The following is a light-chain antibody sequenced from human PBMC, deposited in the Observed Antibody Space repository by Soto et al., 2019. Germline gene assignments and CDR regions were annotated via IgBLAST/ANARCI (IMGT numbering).Light chain of an antibody. Sequence: QSALTQPASVSGSPGQSITISCTGTSSDIGGYNYVSWYQQHPGKVPKLIIYDVSNRPSGVSNRFSGSKSCNAASLTISGLQPEDEADYYCSSYTRTSTLYVFGTGTKVTVL. CDR3: SSYTRTSTLYV. CDR1: SSDIGGYNY. CDR2: DVS. V-gene: IGLV2-14*03. J-gene: IGLJ1*01.